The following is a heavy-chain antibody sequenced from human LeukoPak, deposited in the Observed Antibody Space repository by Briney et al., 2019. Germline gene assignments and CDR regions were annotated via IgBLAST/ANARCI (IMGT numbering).Heavy chain of an antibody. J-gene: IGHJ4*02. CDR2: IRSKVNSYAT. Sequence: QPGGSLRLSCAASGFTFSGSAMHWVRQASGKGLEWVGRIRSKVNSYATAYAASVKGRFTISRDDSKNTADLQMNSLKTEDTAVYYCTRQPPGIVVEAYFDYWGQGTLVTVSS. CDR1: GFTFSGSA. D-gene: IGHD3-22*01. V-gene: IGHV3-73*01. CDR3: TRQPPGIVVEAYFDY.